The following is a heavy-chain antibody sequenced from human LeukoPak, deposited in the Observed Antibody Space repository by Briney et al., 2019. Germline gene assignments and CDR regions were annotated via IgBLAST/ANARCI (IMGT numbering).Heavy chain of an antibody. J-gene: IGHJ6*02. D-gene: IGHD1-1*01. CDR1: GFTFSSYA. V-gene: IGHV3-23*01. CDR2: ISASGGST. CDR3: AKATGTTSVYYYYGMDV. Sequence: GGSLRLSCAASGFTFSSYAMSWARQAPGKGLEWVSGISASGGSTYYADSVKGRFTISRDNSKNTLYLQMNSLRAEDTAVYYCAKATGTTSVYYYYGMDVWGQGTTVTVSS.